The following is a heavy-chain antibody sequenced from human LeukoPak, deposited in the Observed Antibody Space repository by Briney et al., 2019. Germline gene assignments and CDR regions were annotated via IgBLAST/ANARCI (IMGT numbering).Heavy chain of an antibody. D-gene: IGHD2-2*01. V-gene: IGHV1-18*01. J-gene: IGHJ5*02. CDR3: ARAGYCSSTSCYHQPNNWFDP. Sequence: ASVKVSCKASGYTFTSYGISWVRQAPGQGLEWMGWISAYNGNTNYAQKLQGRVTMTTDTSTSTAYMELRCLRSDDTAVYYCARAGYCSSTSCYHQPNNWFDPWGQGTLVTVSS. CDR1: GYTFTSYG. CDR2: ISAYNGNT.